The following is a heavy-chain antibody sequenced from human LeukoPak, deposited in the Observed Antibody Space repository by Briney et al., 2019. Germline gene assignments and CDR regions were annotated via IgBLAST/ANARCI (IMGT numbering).Heavy chain of an antibody. CDR3: ARLERGYFDY. D-gene: IGHD1-1*01. J-gene: IGHJ4*02. CDR1: GGSFSGYY. Sequence: SETLSLTCAVYGGSFSGYYWSWIRQPPGKGLEWIGEINHSGSTNYNPSLKSRVTKSVDTSKNQFSLKLSSVTAADTAVYYCARLERGYFDYWGQGTLVTVSS. CDR2: INHSGST. V-gene: IGHV4-34*01.